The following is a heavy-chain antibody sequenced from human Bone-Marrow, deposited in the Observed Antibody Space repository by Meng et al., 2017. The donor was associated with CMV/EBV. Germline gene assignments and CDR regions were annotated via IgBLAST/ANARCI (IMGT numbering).Heavy chain of an antibody. Sequence: GESLKISCAASGFTVSSNYMNWVRQAPGKGLEWVSVIYSGGDTYYADSVKGRFTISRDKFKNTLYLHMNSLTGEDTAVYYCTGETGGRVFGMDVWGQGTSATFSS. CDR3: TGETGGRVFGMDV. V-gene: IGHV3-53*01. CDR2: IYSGGDT. CDR1: GFTVSSNY. D-gene: IGHD2-15*01. J-gene: IGHJ6*02.